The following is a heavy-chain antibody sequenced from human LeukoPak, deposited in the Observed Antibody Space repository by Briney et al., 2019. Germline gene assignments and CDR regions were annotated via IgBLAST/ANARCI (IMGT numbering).Heavy chain of an antibody. CDR1: GSSISSGYY. J-gene: IGHJ2*01. CDR2: FYDGGST. D-gene: IGHD6-13*01. Sequence: PSETLSLTCTVSGSSISSGYYWGWIRQPPGMGLEWIGNFYDGGSTYYNPSLKSRVTISVDTSKNQFSLNLTSVTAADTALYHCARDRISSTWSPSWYFDLWGRGTLVTVSS. V-gene: IGHV4-38-2*02. CDR3: ARDRISSTWSPSWYFDL.